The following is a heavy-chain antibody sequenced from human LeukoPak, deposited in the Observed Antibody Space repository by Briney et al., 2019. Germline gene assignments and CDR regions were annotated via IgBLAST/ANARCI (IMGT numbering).Heavy chain of an antibody. V-gene: IGHV1-2*02. J-gene: IGHJ4*02. CDR3: ASPLDSSGYIFDY. CDR2: INPNSGGT. CDR1: GYTFTGYY. D-gene: IGHD3-22*01. Sequence: ASVKVSCKASGYTFTGYYMHWVRQAPAQGLEWMGWINPNSGGTNYAQKFQGRVTMTRDRSISKAYMELSMLRSDDTAVYYCASPLDSSGYIFDYWGQGTLVTVSS.